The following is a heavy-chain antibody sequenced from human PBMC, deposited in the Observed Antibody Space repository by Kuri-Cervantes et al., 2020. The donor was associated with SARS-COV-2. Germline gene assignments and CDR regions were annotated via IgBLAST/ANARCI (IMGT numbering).Heavy chain of an antibody. V-gene: IGHV4-34*01. CDR1: GGSFSGYY. CDR3: ARRSLWFGDYYGMDV. D-gene: IGHD3-10*01. J-gene: IGHJ6*02. Sequence: SQTLSLTCSVYGGSFSGYYWSWIRQPPGKGLEWIGEINHSGSTKYNPSLKSRVTVSVDTSKNQFSLKLSSVTAADTAVYYCARRSLWFGDYYGMDVWGQGTTVTVSS. CDR2: INHSGST.